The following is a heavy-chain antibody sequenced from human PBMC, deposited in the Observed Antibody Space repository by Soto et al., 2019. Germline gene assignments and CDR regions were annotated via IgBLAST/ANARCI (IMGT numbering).Heavy chain of an antibody. CDR2: IYYSGST. CDR3: ARSTTVTTYYFDY. J-gene: IGHJ4*02. CDR1: GGSISSSSYY. V-gene: IGHV4-39*01. Sequence: SETLSLTCTVSGGSISSSSYYWGWIRQPPGKGLEWIGSIYYSGSTYYNPSLKSRVTISVDTSKNQFSLKLSSVTAADTAVYYCARSTTVTTYYFDYWGQGTLVTVSS. D-gene: IGHD4-17*01.